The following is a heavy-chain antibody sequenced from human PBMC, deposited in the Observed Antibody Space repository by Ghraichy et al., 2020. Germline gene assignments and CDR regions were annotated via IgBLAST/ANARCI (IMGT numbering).Heavy chain of an antibody. CDR2: ITSSGNIM. D-gene: IGHD1-26*01. V-gene: IGHV3-48*03. Sequence: GGSLRLSCAASGFTFSNYEMNWVRQAPGKGLEWVSYITSSGNIMYYADSVKGRFTISRDNAKNSLFLQMDSLRVEDTAVYYCARDPPSGSYLLDYWGQGTLVTVSS. J-gene: IGHJ4*02. CDR3: ARDPPSGSYLLDY. CDR1: GFTFSNYE.